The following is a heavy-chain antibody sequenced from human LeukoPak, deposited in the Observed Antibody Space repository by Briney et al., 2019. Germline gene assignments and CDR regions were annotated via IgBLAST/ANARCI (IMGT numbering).Heavy chain of an antibody. V-gene: IGHV4-34*01. Sequence: SETLSLTCAVYGGSFSGYYWSWIRQPPGKGLEWIGEINHSGSTNYNPSLKSRVTISVDTSKSQFSLKLSSVTAADTAVYYCARRKGYCSGGSCQRFDYWGQGTLVTVSS. CDR3: ARRKGYCSGGSCQRFDY. J-gene: IGHJ4*02. CDR2: INHSGST. D-gene: IGHD2-15*01. CDR1: GGSFSGYY.